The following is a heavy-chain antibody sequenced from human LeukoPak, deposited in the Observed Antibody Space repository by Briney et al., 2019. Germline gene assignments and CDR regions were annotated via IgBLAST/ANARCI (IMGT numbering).Heavy chain of an antibody. CDR1: GYTFTNYA. D-gene: IGHD3-3*01. Sequence: ASVKVSCKASGYTFTNYAITWVRQAPGQGLEWMGWISAYNGNTSYAQNLQGRVTMTTDTSTRTAYMELRSLRFDDTAFYYCVRDIPRDDLWSGPVRDYWGQGTLVTVSS. CDR3: VRDIPRDDLWSGPVRDY. V-gene: IGHV1-18*01. CDR2: ISAYNGNT. J-gene: IGHJ4*02.